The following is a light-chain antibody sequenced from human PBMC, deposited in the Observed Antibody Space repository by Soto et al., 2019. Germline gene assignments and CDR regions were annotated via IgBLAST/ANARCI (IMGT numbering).Light chain of an antibody. Sequence: EVVLTQSPATLSLSPGERATLSCRASHSVSSLAWYQQKPGQPPSLLISDASNRATGIPARFSGSGSGTDFTLTISSLEPEDFAVYYCQQRSNWPPLTFGGGTNVEI. J-gene: IGKJ4*01. CDR1: HSVSS. CDR3: QQRSNWPPLT. V-gene: IGKV3-11*01. CDR2: DAS.